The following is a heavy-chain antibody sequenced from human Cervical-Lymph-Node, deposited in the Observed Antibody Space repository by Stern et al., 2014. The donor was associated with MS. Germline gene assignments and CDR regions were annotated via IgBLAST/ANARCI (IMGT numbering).Heavy chain of an antibody. CDR2: IYHSGTT. J-gene: IGHJ5*01. CDR1: GGSLTGYY. Sequence: QVQLQESGPGLVKPSETLSLTCSVSGGSLTGYYCSWIRQSPGKGLEWIGYIYHSGTTQSAPSLKRRLTMSVVNSNNQFSLKLNSVPTEDTAVYYCARNRYPTAWFDSWGQGTLVIVPS. CDR3: ARNRYPTAWFDS. V-gene: IGHV4-4*09. D-gene: IGHD1-14*01.